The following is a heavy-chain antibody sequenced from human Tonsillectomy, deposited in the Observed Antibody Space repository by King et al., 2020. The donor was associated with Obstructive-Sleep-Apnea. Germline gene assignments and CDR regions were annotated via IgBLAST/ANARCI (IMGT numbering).Heavy chain of an antibody. CDR1: GASIISGGYS. J-gene: IGHJ4*02. V-gene: IGHV4-30-2*01. D-gene: IGHD5-12*01. Sequence: LQLQESGSGLVRPSQTLSLTCAVSGASIISGGYSWSWIRQPPGRGLEWIASIYQGGSTDYNPSLKTRLTASVDKSENQFSLKLTSVTAADTAVYYCARGRGVATITRPFFDFWDQGALVTVSS. CDR3: ARGRGVATITRPFFDF. CDR2: IYQGGST.